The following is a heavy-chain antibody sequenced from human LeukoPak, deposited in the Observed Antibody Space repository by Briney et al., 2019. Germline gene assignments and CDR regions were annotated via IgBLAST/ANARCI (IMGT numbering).Heavy chain of an antibody. V-gene: IGHV3-7*01. Sequence: GSLRLSCAASGFAFSGYCMTWVRQGPGKGLEWVANIKQDGSEKYYVDSVKGRFTIVRNNAKNSLYLKMNSLRVEETAVYYCVKDGRYCSGGSCFWGQGTLVTVSS. CDR1: GFAFSGYC. D-gene: IGHD2-15*01. CDR3: VKDGRYCSGGSCF. J-gene: IGHJ4*02. CDR2: IKQDGSEK.